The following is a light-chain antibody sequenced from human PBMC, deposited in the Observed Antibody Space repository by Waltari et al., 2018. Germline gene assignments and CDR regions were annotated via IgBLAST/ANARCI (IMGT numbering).Light chain of an antibody. J-gene: IGLJ3*02. CDR3: CSYGGSSSNWV. CDR2: EGS. Sequence: QSALTQPASVSGSPGPSITISCTGTSSDVGSYNLFSWYQHHPGKAPQLMIYEGSKRPSGVSNRFSGSKSDNMASLTISGLQAEDEADYYCCSYGGSSSNWVFGGGTKLTVL. V-gene: IGLV2-23*01. CDR1: SSDVGSYNL.